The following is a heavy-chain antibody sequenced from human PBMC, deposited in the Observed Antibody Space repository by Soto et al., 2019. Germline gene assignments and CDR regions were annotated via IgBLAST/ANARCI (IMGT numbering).Heavy chain of an antibody. V-gene: IGHV4-39*01. Sequence: SETLSLTCTVSGTSISSNSYSWGWIRQPPGKGLKWIGSLLYGGTTYYNPSLKSRVTISVNTSRNQDSLRLTSVTAADTFIYYCLGDSWWLRLTGKYYFDYWGQGALVTVSS. D-gene: IGHD5-12*01. CDR3: LGDSWWLRLTGKYYFDY. J-gene: IGHJ4*02. CDR2: LLYGGTT. CDR1: GTSISSNSYS.